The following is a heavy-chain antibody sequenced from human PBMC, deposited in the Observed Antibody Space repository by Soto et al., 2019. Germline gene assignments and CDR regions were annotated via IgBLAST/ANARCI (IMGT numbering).Heavy chain of an antibody. CDR2: ISGSGGST. Sequence: GGSLRLSCAASGFTFSSYAMSWVRQAPGKGLEWVSAISGSGGSTYYADSVKGRFTISRDNSKNTLYLQMNSLRAEDTAAYYCAKDFSPFRVPAYYFDYWGQGTLVTVSS. CDR1: GFTFSSYA. CDR3: AKDFSPFRVPAYYFDY. J-gene: IGHJ4*02. V-gene: IGHV3-23*01.